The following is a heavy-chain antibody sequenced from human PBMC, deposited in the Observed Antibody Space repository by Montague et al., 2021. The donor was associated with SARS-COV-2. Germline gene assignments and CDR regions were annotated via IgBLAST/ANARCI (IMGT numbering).Heavy chain of an antibody. CDR3: ARGRTDLGAYYDFWSGYYWRGQNWFDP. Sequence: SETLSLTCTVSGGSISSSSYYWGWIRQPPGKGLEWIGSIYYSGSTYYNPSLKSRVTISVDTSKNQFSLKLSSVTAADTAVYYCARGRTDLGAYYDFWSGYYWRGQNWFDPWGQGTLVTVSS. D-gene: IGHD3-3*01. V-gene: IGHV4-39*07. CDR2: IYYSGST. CDR1: GGSISSSSYY. J-gene: IGHJ5*02.